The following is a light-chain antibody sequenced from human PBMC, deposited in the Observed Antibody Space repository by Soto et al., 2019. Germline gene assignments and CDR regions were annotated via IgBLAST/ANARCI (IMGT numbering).Light chain of an antibody. CDR2: EGS. Sequence: QSVLTQPASVSGSPGQSITISCTGTSSDVGGYKDVYWYQKHPGKAPKVIIFEGSSRPSGVSNRFSGSKSGNTASLTISGLQAEDEADYYCSSYTSSSTLWLFGGGTKLTVL. CDR1: SSDVGGYKD. J-gene: IGLJ3*02. CDR3: SSYTSSSTLWL. V-gene: IGLV2-14*01.